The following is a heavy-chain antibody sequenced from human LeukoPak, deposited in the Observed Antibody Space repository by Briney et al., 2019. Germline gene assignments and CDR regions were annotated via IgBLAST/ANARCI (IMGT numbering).Heavy chain of an antibody. CDR1: VSTFTSYY. CDR2: INPSGGST. Sequence: GASVKVSCKASVSTFTSYYVHWVRQSPGQGLEWMGIINPSGGSTNYAQNFQGRITMTRDTSTSTVYMELSSLRSEDTAVYYCARDSVDYWGQGTLVTVSS. J-gene: IGHJ4*02. CDR3: ARDSVDY. V-gene: IGHV1-46*01.